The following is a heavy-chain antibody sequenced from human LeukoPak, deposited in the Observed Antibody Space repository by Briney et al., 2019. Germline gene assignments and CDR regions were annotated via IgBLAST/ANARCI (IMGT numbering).Heavy chain of an antibody. Sequence: PGGSLRLSCTVSGFTVSSNSMSWVRQAPGKGLEWVSFIYSDNTHYSDSVKGRFTISRDNSKNTLYLQMNSLRAEDTAVYYCAKDMRDYDSSGYYLYYYYYMDVWGKGTTVTISS. J-gene: IGHJ6*03. CDR3: AKDMRDYDSSGYYLYYYYYMDV. V-gene: IGHV3-66*03. D-gene: IGHD3-22*01. CDR1: GFTVSSNS. CDR2: IYSDNT.